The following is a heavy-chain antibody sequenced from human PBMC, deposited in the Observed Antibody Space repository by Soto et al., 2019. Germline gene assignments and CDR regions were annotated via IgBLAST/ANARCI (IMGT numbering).Heavy chain of an antibody. V-gene: IGHV3-30-3*01. CDR2: ILHDGNNK. Sequence: PGGSLRLSCAASGFTFSNYIMQWVRQAPGKGLEWVAIILHDGNNKYYADSVKGRFTISRDNSKNTLYLQMNSLRTEDTAIYYCARDDEGGSYCDLGYWGQGTLVTVSS. CDR3: ARDDEGGSYCDLGY. D-gene: IGHD3-10*01. J-gene: IGHJ4*02. CDR1: GFTFSNYI.